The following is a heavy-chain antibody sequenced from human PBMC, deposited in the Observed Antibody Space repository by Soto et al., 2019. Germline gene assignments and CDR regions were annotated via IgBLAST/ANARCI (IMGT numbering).Heavy chain of an antibody. CDR3: ARVQRFCSGGTCYVRFFDY. Sequence: GESLKISCKGSGYTFATYWIGWVRQMPGKGLQWMGTIYPGDSDTRYSPSFQGLVTISADKSINTASLQWSSLEASDTAMYYCARVQRFCSGGTCYVRFFDYWGQGTLVTVSS. CDR1: GYTFATYW. D-gene: IGHD2-15*01. V-gene: IGHV5-51*01. J-gene: IGHJ4*02. CDR2: IYPGDSDT.